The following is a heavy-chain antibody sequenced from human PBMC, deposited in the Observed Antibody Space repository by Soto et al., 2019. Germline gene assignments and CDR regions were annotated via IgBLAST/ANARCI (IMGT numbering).Heavy chain of an antibody. D-gene: IGHD6-19*01. Sequence: SETLSLTCTVSGYSISTGYYWAWVRQSPGKGLEWIGSVYRSGAAYYSPTLKSRVTISVDTSKNQFSLHLKSVTAADAAVYYCASDYPYAVDVAGYFDFRGHGTPVTGS. J-gene: IGHJ4*01. CDR3: ASDYPYAVDVAGYFDF. V-gene: IGHV4-38-2*02. CDR2: VYRSGAA. CDR1: GYSISTGYY.